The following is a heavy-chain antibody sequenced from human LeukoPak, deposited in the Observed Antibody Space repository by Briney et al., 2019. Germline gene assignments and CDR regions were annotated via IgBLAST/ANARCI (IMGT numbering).Heavy chain of an antibody. V-gene: IGHV4-59*01. CDR3: ARVQFYYTPYWYFDL. D-gene: IGHD3-3*01. J-gene: IGHJ2*01. Sequence: SETLSLTCTVSGGSISSYYWSWIRQPPGKGLEWIGYIYYSGSTNYNPSLKSRVTISVDTSKNQFSLKLSSVTAADTAVYYCARVQFYYTPYWYFDLWGRGTLVTVSS. CDR1: GGSISSYY. CDR2: IYYSGST.